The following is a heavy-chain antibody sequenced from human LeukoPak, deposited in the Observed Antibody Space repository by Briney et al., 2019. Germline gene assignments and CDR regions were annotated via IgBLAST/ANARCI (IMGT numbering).Heavy chain of an antibody. V-gene: IGHV3-74*01. CDR2: IKSDGSTT. D-gene: IGHD4-17*01. Sequence: GGSLRLSCAASGFTFSSYWMHWVRQVPGKGLVWVSRIKSDGSTTTYADSVKGRFTISRDNAKNTLYLQMNSLRAEDTAVYYCARDQTYGDYWYFDLWGRGTLVTVSS. CDR3: ARDQTYGDYWYFDL. CDR1: GFTFSSYW. J-gene: IGHJ2*01.